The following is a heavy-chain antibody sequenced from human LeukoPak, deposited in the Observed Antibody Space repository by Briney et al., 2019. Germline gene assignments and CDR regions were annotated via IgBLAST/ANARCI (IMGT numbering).Heavy chain of an antibody. V-gene: IGHV3-48*03. D-gene: IGHD2-8*01. CDR2: ISSSGSTI. Sequence: GGSLRLSCAASGFTFSSYEMNWVRQAPGKGLEWVSYISSSGSTIYYADSVKGRFTISRDNAKNSLYPQMNSLRAEDTAVYYCAGEPGFCTNGVCYTRAFDYWGQGTLVTVSS. CDR1: GFTFSSYE. J-gene: IGHJ4*02. CDR3: AGEPGFCTNGVCYTRAFDY.